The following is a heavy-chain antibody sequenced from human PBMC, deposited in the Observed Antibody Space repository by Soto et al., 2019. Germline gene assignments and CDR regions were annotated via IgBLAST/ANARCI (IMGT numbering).Heavy chain of an antibody. J-gene: IGHJ6*02. V-gene: IGHV1-69*06. CDR2: IIPLFGRG. CDR1: GGISTSHS. Sequence: SVKVSCKASGGISTSHSISWIRQAPGQGLQWMGGIIPLFGRGNHAQQFRDRLTITADKSTSTVYMELSSLRLTDTAVYYCASDMDYYHYYGMDVWGQGTTVTVSS. D-gene: IGHD3-10*01. CDR3: ASDMDYYHYYGMDV.